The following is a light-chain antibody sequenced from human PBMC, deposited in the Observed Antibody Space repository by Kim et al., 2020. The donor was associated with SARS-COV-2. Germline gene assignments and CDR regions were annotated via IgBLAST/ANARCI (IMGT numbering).Light chain of an antibody. CDR2: AAS. CDR3: QKYNGAPWT. Sequence: DIQMTQSPSSLSVSVGDRVTITCRASQGITNSLAWYQQKPGKVPQLLIYAASALQSGVPSRFSGSGSGTDFTLTISSLQPEDVATYYCQKYNGAPWTFGQGTKMYIK. J-gene: IGKJ1*01. CDR1: QGITNS. V-gene: IGKV1-27*01.